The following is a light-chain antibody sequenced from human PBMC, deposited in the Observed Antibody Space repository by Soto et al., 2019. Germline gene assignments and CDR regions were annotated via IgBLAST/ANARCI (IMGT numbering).Light chain of an antibody. V-gene: IGLV2-14*01. J-gene: IGLJ2*01. CDR1: SSDVGAYNY. Sequence: QSALTQPASVSGSPGQSITISCTGTSSDVGAYNYVSWYQQHPGKAPKVMIYDVSNRPSGVSNRFSGSKSGNTASLTISGLQAEDEADYYCISYTTSSTLVFGGGTKLTVL. CDR2: DVS. CDR3: ISYTTSSTLV.